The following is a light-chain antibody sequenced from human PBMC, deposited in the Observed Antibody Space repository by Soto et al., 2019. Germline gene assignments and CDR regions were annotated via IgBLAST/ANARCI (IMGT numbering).Light chain of an antibody. CDR1: QSLLHSNGYNY. J-gene: IGKJ1*01. Sequence: DIVMTQSPLSLPVTPGEPASISCRSSQSLLHSNGYNYLDWYLQKPGQSPQLLIYLGSNRASGVPGRFSGSGSGADFTLKISRVEAEDVGVYYCMQPLQSWTFGQGTKVDI. CDR3: MQPLQSWT. CDR2: LGS. V-gene: IGKV2-28*01.